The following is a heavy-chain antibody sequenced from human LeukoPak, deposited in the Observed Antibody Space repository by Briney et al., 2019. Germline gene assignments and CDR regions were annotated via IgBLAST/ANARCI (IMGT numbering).Heavy chain of an antibody. CDR1: GFTLSNYN. CDR2: ISGSSSYL. V-gene: IGHV3-21*01. D-gene: IGHD6-19*01. J-gene: IGHJ4*02. Sequence: PGGSLRLSCAASGFTLSNYNMNWVRQAPGKGLEWVSSISGSSSYLFFADSVKGRFTISRDNTKNSLYLQMNSLRVDDTAVYYCARDAVTGYSSGWYKPFPFDYWGLGSLVTVSS. CDR3: ARDAVTGYSSGWYKPFPFDY.